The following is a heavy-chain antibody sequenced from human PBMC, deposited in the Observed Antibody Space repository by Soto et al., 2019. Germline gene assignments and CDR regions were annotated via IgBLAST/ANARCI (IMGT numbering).Heavy chain of an antibody. V-gene: IGHV2-5*02. D-gene: IGHD2-15*01. CDR3: AHRPSYCSGGSCYSGFDY. CDR2: IYWDDDK. J-gene: IGHJ4*02. Sequence: SGPTLVNPTQTLTLTFTFSGFSLSTSGVGVGWIRQPPGKALEWPALIYWDDDKRYSPSLKSRLTITKDTSKNQVVLTMTNMDPVDTATYYCAHRPSYCSGGSCYSGFDYWGQGTLVTVSS. CDR1: GFSLSTSGVG.